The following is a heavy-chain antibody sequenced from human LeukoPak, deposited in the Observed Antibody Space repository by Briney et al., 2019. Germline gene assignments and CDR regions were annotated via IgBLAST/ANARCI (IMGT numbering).Heavy chain of an antibody. CDR3: AKDMSIVVVTAICDY. Sequence: GGSLRLSCAASGFTFSSYAMNWVRQAPGKGLEWVSGISGSGGSTYYADSVKGRFTISRDNSKNTLYLQMNSLRAEDTAVYYCAKDMSIVVVTAICDYWGQGSLVTVSS. J-gene: IGHJ4*02. CDR1: GFTFSSYA. V-gene: IGHV3-23*01. CDR2: ISGSGGST. D-gene: IGHD2-21*02.